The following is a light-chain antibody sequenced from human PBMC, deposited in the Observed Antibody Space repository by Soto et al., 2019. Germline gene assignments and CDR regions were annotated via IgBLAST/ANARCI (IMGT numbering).Light chain of an antibody. V-gene: IGLV2-23*02. CDR2: EDY. J-gene: IGLJ2*01. Sequence: QSALTQPASVSGSPGQSITISCTGTSSDVGRYERVSWYQRHPGKAPKLLIYEDYRRPSRISNRFSGSKSGNTASLTISGLQAEDEADYFCGSYAGSGVFVVFGGGTKVTVL. CDR1: SSDVGRYER. CDR3: GSYAGSGVFVV.